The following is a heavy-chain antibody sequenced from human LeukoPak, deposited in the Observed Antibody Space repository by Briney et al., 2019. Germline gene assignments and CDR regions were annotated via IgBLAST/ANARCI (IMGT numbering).Heavy chain of an antibody. CDR1: GFTFSSYG. J-gene: IGHJ2*01. CDR3: AKDLRSGWRSYWYFDL. V-gene: IGHV3-30*18. Sequence: GGSLRLSCAASGFTFSSYGMHWVRQAPGKGLEWVAVISYDGSNKYYADSVKGRFTISRDNAKDSLYLQMNSLRAEDTALYYCAKDLRSGWRSYWYFDLWGRGTLVTVSS. CDR2: ISYDGSNK. D-gene: IGHD6-19*01.